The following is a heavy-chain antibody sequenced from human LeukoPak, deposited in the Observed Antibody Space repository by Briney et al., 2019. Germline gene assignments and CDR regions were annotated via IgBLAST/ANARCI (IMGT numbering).Heavy chain of an antibody. CDR1: GFTFSRHW. D-gene: IGHD5-18*01. Sequence: GGSLRLSCAASGFTFSRHWMHWVRQAPGKGLVWVSRIYGDGSRISYADSVKGRFTISRDNAKNTLFLLMNSLRAEDTAVYYCTSDTVDTAVGIDYWGQGTLVTVSS. J-gene: IGHJ4*02. CDR3: TSDTVDTAVGIDY. V-gene: IGHV3-74*01. CDR2: IYGDGSRI.